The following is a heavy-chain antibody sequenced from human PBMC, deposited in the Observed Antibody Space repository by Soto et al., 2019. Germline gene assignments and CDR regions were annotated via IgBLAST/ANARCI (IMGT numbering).Heavy chain of an antibody. J-gene: IGHJ5*02. CDR1: GGSVSGYY. Sequence: QVQLQQWGAGLLKPSETLSLTCAVYGGSVSGYYLSWIRQTPGKGLEWNGEIKHSGSTNYNPSLKSRVTISVDTSKNQFSLKLSSVTAADMAVYYCARCAQNWFDPWGQGTLVTVSS. CDR2: IKHSGST. V-gene: IGHV4-34*01. CDR3: ARCAQNWFDP.